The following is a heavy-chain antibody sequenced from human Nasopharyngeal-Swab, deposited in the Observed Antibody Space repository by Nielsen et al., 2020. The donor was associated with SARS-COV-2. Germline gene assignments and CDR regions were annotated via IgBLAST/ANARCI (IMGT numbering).Heavy chain of an antibody. D-gene: IGHD1-26*01. CDR3: VKDRGSYVFDY. V-gene: IGHV3-64D*09. J-gene: IGHJ4*02. Sequence: GESLNISCSASGFTFSSYAMHWVRQAPGKGLEYVSAISSNGGSTYYADSVKGRFTISRDNSKNTLYLQMSSLRAEDTAVYYCVKDRGSYVFDYWGQGTLVTVSS. CDR2: ISSNGGST. CDR1: GFTFSSYA.